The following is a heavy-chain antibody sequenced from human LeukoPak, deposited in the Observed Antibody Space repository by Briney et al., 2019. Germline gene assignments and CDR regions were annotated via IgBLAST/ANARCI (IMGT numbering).Heavy chain of an antibody. CDR3: ARDRTVTTGNWYFDL. J-gene: IGHJ2*01. CDR2: INPNSGGT. CDR1: GYTFTGYY. V-gene: IGHV1-2*02. Sequence: GASVKVSCKASGYTFTGYYMHWVRQAPGQGLEGMGWINPNSGGTNYAQKFQGRVTMTRDTSISTAYMELSRLRSDDTAVYYCARDRTVTTGNWYFDLWGRGTLVTVSS. D-gene: IGHD4-17*01.